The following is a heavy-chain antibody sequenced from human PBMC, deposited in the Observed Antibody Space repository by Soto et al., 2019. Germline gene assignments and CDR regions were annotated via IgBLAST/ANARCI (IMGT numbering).Heavy chain of an antibody. V-gene: IGHV4-4*09. Sequence: QVQLQESGPGLVKPSETLSLTCTVSGASISTYSWSWIRQSPGKGLEWVASMSFNGSTTYSPSLKRRATISEASAETEACLWLSLVTDALTAMYYCGSRVSATRCNNDPCSYYFDVSG. J-gene: IGHJ6*02. CDR2: MSFNGST. CDR3: GSRVSATRCNNDPCSYYFDV. D-gene: IGHD1-26*01. CDR1: GASISTYS.